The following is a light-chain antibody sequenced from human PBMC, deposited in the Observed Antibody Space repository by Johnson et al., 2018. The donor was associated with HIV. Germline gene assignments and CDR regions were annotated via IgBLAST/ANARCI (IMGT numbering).Light chain of an antibody. Sequence: QSVLTQPPSVSAAPGQKVTISCSGSSSNIVDNYVSWYQHLPGTAPKLLIYDNNKRPSGIPDRFSGSKSGTSATLGITGLQTGDEADYYCGTWDSSLSASYVFGAGTKVTVL. CDR1: SSNIVDNY. V-gene: IGLV1-51*01. CDR2: DNN. J-gene: IGLJ1*01. CDR3: GTWDSSLSASYV.